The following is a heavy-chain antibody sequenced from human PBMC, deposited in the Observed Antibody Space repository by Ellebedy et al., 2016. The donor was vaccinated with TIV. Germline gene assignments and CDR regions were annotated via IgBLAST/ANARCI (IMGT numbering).Heavy chain of an antibody. CDR1: GFTFSTYN. D-gene: IGHD5-12*01. Sequence: GESLKISXAASGFTFSTYNMNWVRQAPGKGLEWVASISSTNAYKYYADSVKGRFTISRDNAKNSLYLQMNSLRAEDTAVYYCARVGVATARGYYNGMDVWGQGTTVTVSS. CDR3: ARVGVATARGYYNGMDV. J-gene: IGHJ6*02. V-gene: IGHV3-21*01. CDR2: ISSTNAYK.